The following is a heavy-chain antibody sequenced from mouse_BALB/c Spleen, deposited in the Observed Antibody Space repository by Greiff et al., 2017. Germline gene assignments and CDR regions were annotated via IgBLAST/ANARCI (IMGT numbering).Heavy chain of an antibody. CDR2: INPGSGGT. V-gene: IGHV1-54*01. CDR1: GYAFTNYL. CDR3: ARGYDGGAWFAY. J-gene: IGHJ3*01. D-gene: IGHD2-14*01. Sequence: VQLQQSGAELVRPGTSVKVSCKASGYAFTNYLIEWVKQRPGQGLEWIGVINPGSGGTNYNEKFKGKATLTADKSSSTAYMQLSSLTSDDSAVYVCARGYDGGAWFAYWGQGTRVTVSA.